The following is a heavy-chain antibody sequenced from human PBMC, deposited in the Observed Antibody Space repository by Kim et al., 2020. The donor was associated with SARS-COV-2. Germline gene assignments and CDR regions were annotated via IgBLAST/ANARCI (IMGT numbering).Heavy chain of an antibody. J-gene: IGHJ3*02. D-gene: IGHD3-10*01. CDR2: ISYDGSNK. CDR3: AKDSSSVLLWLGDFDI. Sequence: GGSLRLSCAASGFTFSSYGMHWVRQAPGKGLEWVAVISYDGSNKYYADSVKGRFTISRDNSKNTLYLQMNSLRAEDTAVYYCAKDSSSVLLWLGDFDIWGKEKMVTVSS. V-gene: IGHV3-30*18. CDR1: GFTFSSYG.